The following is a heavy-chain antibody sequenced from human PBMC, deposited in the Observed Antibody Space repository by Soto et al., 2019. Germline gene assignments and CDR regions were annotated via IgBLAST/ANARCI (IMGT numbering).Heavy chain of an antibody. D-gene: IGHD6-25*01. CDR2: IIPIFGTA. J-gene: IGHJ4*02. CDR3: ARIRTLGYPYYFDY. V-gene: IGHV1-69*13. Sequence: SVKVSCKASGGTFSSYAISWVRQAPGQGLEWMGGIIPIFGTANYAQKFQGRVTITADESTSTAYMELSSLRSEDMAVYYCARIRTLGYPYYFDYWGQGTLVTVSS. CDR1: GGTFSSYA.